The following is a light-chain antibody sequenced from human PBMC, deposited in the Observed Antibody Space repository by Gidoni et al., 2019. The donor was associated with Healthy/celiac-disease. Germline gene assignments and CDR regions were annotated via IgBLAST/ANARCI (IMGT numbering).Light chain of an antibody. V-gene: IGKV1-5*03. J-gene: IGKJ1*01. CDR2: RAS. CDR1: ESISSW. CDR3: QQYNSYRT. Sequence: DIQMTKPPSTLSASVGNRVTITCRASESISSWLAWYQQKPGKAPKLLIYRASSVESGVPSRCSGSGSGTDITLTISRLQPDDFASYYCQQYNSYRTFGQGTKVEIK.